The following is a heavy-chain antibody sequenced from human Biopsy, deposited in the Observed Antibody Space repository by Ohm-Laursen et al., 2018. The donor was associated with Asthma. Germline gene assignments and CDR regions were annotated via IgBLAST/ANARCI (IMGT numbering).Heavy chain of an antibody. V-gene: IGHV1-2*06. CDR3: ARGQKSAGDRWFDP. CDR1: GYTFIGCH. CDR2: INPNSGGP. Sequence: ASVKVSCKASGYTFIGCHIHWMRQAPGQGLEWMGRINPNSGGPNYAQKFQGRVTMTRDTSISTAYMEVSRLRSDDTAMYYCARGQKSAGDRWFDPWGQGTLVTVSS. D-gene: IGHD6-13*01. J-gene: IGHJ5*02.